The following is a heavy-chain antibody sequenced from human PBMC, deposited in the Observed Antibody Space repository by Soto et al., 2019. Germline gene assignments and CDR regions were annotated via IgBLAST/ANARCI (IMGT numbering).Heavy chain of an antibody. Sequence: PSETLSLTCAVYGGSFSGYYWIWIRQPPGKGLEWIGEINHSGSTNYNPSLKSRVTISVDTSKNQFSLKLSPVTAADTAVYYCARWVTMVRGVITYYYYGMDVWGQGTTVTVSS. CDR3: ARWVTMVRGVITYYYYGMDV. V-gene: IGHV4-34*01. CDR2: INHSGST. CDR1: GGSFSGYY. J-gene: IGHJ6*02. D-gene: IGHD3-10*01.